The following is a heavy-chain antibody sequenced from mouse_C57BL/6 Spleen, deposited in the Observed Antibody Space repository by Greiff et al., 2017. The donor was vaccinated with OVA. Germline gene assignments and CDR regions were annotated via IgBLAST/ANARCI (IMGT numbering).Heavy chain of an antibody. J-gene: IGHJ3*01. CDR3: ARGGTGKPWFAY. CDR2: ISYSGST. CDR1: GYSITSGYD. V-gene: IGHV3-1*01. Sequence: EVKLQESGPGMVKPSQSLSLTCTVTGYSITSGYDWHWIRHFPGNKLEWMGYISYSGSTNYNPSLKSRISITHDTSKNHFFLKLNSVTTEDTATYYCARGGTGKPWFAYWGQGTLVTVSA. D-gene: IGHD3-3*01.